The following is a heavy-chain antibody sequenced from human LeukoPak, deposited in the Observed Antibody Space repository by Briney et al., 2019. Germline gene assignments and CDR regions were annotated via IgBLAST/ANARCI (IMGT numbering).Heavy chain of an antibody. CDR2: IKHSGST. D-gene: IGHD3-3*01. Sequence: SETLSLTCAVYGGSFSGYYWSWIRQPPGKGLEWIGEIKHSGSTNYNPSLKSRVTISVDTSKNQFSLKLSSVTAADTAVYYCARGPFLDVRYYDFWRGHYYYMDVWGKGTTVTVSS. CDR1: GGSFSGYY. J-gene: IGHJ6*03. V-gene: IGHV4-34*01. CDR3: ARGPFLDVRYYDFWRGHYYYMDV.